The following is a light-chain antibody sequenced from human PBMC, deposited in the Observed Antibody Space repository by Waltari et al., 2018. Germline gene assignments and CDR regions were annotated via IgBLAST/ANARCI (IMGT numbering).Light chain of an antibody. CDR3: QQYKTWPPIT. J-gene: IGKJ5*01. V-gene: IGKV3-15*01. Sequence: IVLTQSPATLSVSPGERATLSCRASQSLSDNLAWYQLTPAQAPRLLIYGASFRATGIPGRFRGSGSGTDFTLTISSLQSEDFAIYYCQQYKTWPPITFGQGTRLEIK. CDR2: GAS. CDR1: QSLSDN.